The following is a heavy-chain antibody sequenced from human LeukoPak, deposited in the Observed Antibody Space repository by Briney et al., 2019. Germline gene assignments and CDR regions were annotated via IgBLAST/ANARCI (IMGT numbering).Heavy chain of an antibody. Sequence: GGSLRLSCAASGFTISSYAMSWVRQAPGRGLEWVSDISGSGGSTYNADSVKGRFTISRDNSKNTMYLQMNSLRAEDTAVYYCAKGRGGGYGLDNWGQGTLVTVSS. J-gene: IGHJ4*02. CDR2: ISGSGGST. D-gene: IGHD5-12*01. CDR3: AKGRGGGYGLDN. CDR1: GFTISSYA. V-gene: IGHV3-23*01.